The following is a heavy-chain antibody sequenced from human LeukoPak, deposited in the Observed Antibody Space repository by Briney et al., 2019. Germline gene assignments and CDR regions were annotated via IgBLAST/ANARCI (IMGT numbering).Heavy chain of an antibody. Sequence: GGSLRLSCAASGFTFSTYTMSWVRQAPGKGLKWVSAINTGGGTSSADSVKGRLTISRDNSESTLYLQMSSLRAEDTAVYYCARGLDSVTWGPFDIWGQGTVVTVSS. V-gene: IGHV3-23*01. CDR3: ARGLDSVTWGPFDI. D-gene: IGHD2-2*03. CDR2: INTGGGT. J-gene: IGHJ3*02. CDR1: GFTFSTYT.